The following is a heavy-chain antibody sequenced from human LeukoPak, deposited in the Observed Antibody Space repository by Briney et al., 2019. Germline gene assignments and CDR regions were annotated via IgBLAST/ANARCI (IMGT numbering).Heavy chain of an antibody. V-gene: IGHV3-23*01. D-gene: IGHD2-2*01. J-gene: IGHJ4*02. CDR2: ISGSGGST. CDR1: GFTFSSYA. Sequence: GASLRLSCAASGFTFSSYAMSCVRQAPGKLLEWVSVISGSGGSTYYADSVKGRFTISRDNSKNTLYLQMNSLRAEDTAVYYCVKGHIVVVPAAYLYYWGQRTLVTVSS. CDR3: VKGHIVVVPAAYLYY.